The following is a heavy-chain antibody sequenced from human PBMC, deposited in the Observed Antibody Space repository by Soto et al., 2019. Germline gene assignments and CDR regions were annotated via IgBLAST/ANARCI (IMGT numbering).Heavy chain of an antibody. CDR2: ISGSGGST. J-gene: IGHJ6*03. D-gene: IGHD3-10*01. V-gene: IGHV3-23*01. Sequence: GGSLRLSCAASGFTFSSYAMSWVRQAPGKGLEWVSAISGSGGSTYYADSVKGRFTISRDNSKNTLYLQMNSLRAEDTAVYYCAKGEGWFWELLRPASFYYYYMDVWGKGTTVTVSS. CDR3: AKGEGWFWELLRPASFYYYYMDV. CDR1: GFTFSSYA.